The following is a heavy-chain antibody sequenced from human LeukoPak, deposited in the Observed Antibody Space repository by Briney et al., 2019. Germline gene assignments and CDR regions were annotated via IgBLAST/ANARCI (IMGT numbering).Heavy chain of an antibody. CDR3: AASGSYPPFDY. J-gene: IGHJ4*02. CDR1: GFTFSDYY. CDR2: ISSSGSTI. D-gene: IGHD1-26*01. Sequence: GGSLRLSCAASGFTFSDYYMSWIRQAPGKGLEWVSYISSSGSTIYYADSVKGRFTISRDNAKNSLYLQINSLRAEDTAVYYCAASGSYPPFDYWGQGTLVTVSS. V-gene: IGHV3-11*01.